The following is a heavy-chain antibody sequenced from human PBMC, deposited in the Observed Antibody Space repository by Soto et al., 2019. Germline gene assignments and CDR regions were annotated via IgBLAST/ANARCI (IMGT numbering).Heavy chain of an antibody. Sequence: PGGSLRLSCAASGFTFSSYAMNWVRQAPGKGPEWVSHISVAGDTYYADSVKGRFTISRDNSRNTLFLQMNSLRAEDTAVYHCAKSLSTATSFDYWGQGTPVTVSS. CDR2: ISVAGDT. J-gene: IGHJ4*02. V-gene: IGHV3-23*01. CDR1: GFTFSSYA. CDR3: AKSLSTATSFDY.